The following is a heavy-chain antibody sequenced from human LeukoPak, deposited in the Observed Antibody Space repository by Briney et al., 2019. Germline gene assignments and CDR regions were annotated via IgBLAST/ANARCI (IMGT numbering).Heavy chain of an antibody. J-gene: IGHJ4*02. Sequence: SETLSLTCTVSGGSISSYYWSWIRQPPGKGLEWIGYIYYSGSTNYNPSLKSRVTISVDTSKNQFSLKLSSVTAADTAVYYCARPSSGSSSWYDIDYWGQGTLVTVSS. CDR3: ARPSSGSSSWYDIDY. CDR1: GGSISSYY. D-gene: IGHD6-13*01. V-gene: IGHV4-59*08. CDR2: IYYSGST.